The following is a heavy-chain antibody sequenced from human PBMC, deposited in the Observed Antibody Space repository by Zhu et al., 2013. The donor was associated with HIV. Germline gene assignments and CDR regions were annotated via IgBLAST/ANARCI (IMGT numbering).Heavy chain of an antibody. CDR3: ARVPNSSGYHSGYLDV. Sequence: QVQLVQSGAEVKKPGSSVRVSCKASGDIFNNYAVSWVRQAPGQGLEWMGGIIPMFGTTDYAQKFQGRVTITADKSTTTVYMDLRRLRSEDTAVYYCARVPNSSGYHSGYLDVWGRGTLVTVSS. CDR1: GDIFNNYA. D-gene: IGHD3-22*01. V-gene: IGHV1-69*06. J-gene: IGHJ2*01. CDR2: IIPMFGTT.